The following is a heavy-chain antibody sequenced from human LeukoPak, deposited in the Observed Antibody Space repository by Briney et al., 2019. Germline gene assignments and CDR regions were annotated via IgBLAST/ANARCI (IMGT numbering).Heavy chain of an antibody. CDR1: GFTFSSYA. V-gene: IGHV3-23*01. Sequence: GGSLRLSCAASGFTFSSYAMSWVRQAPGKGLEWVSAISGSGGSTYYADSVKGRFTISRDNSKNALYLQMNSLRAEDTAVYYCAKGDIVVVPAANWFDPWGQGTLVTVSS. CDR3: AKGDIVVVPAANWFDP. D-gene: IGHD2-2*01. CDR2: ISGSGGST. J-gene: IGHJ5*02.